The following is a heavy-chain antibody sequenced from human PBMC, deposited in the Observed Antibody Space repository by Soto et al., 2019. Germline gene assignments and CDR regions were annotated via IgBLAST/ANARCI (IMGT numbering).Heavy chain of an antibody. CDR3: ARDPPTGTTLDWADS. D-gene: IGHD1-7*01. Sequence: DVQLVESGGGLVKPGGSLRLSCAASGFSFSSDSMGWVRQAPGKGLEWVSSISSSGSFKNYADSVKGRFTISRDNAKNSLYLQMSGLKDEDTAVYYCARDPPTGTTLDWADSWGQGTLVTVSS. J-gene: IGHJ4*02. CDR2: ISSSGSFK. CDR1: GFSFSSDS. V-gene: IGHV3-21*01.